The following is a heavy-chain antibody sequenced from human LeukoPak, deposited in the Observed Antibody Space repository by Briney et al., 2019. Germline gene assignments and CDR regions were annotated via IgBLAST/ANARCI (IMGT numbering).Heavy chain of an antibody. J-gene: IGHJ4*02. CDR1: GGSISGSF. D-gene: IGHD5-24*01. V-gene: IGHV4-59*01. CDR2: VFDSGTT. CDR3: ARDPDGYKFFDY. Sequence: SETLSLTCTVSGGSISGSFWHWIRQPPGKGLEWMGYVFDSGTTAYNPSLKRRVTMSLDTSKSQFSLNLSPVTAADTAVYYCARDPDGYKFFDYWGRGSPVTVSS.